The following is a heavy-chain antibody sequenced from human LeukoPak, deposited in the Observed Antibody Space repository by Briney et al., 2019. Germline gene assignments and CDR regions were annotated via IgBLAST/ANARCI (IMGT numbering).Heavy chain of an antibody. CDR1: GGTFSSYA. CDR3: ARSSSSNLHFDY. V-gene: IGHV1-69*04. D-gene: IGHD6-6*01. CDR2: IIPILGIA. Sequence: SVKVSCKASGGTFSSYAISWVRQAPGQGLEWMGRIIPILGIANYAQKFQGRVTITADKSTSTAYMELSSLRSEDTAVYYCARSSSSNLHFDYWGQGTLVTVSS. J-gene: IGHJ4*02.